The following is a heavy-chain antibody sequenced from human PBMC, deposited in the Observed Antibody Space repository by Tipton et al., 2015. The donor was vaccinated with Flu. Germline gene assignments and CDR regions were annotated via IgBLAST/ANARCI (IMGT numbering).Heavy chain of an antibody. Sequence: QSGPEVKKPGESLKISCKASGYTFTTYWIGWVRQTPGKGLEWMGIVYPGDSDIRYSPSFQGQVTISADKSINTAYLQWSSLKASDTAIYYCARPGTYESSLFWGQGTRVTVSS. J-gene: IGHJ4*02. V-gene: IGHV5-51*03. D-gene: IGHD3-22*01. CDR3: ARPGTYESSLF. CDR1: GYTFTTYW. CDR2: VYPGDSDI.